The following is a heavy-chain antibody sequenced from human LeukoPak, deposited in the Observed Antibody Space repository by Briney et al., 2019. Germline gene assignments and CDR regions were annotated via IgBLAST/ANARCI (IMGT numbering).Heavy chain of an antibody. CDR3: AKDSYDYIWGSRFDY. CDR1: GFTFSSHS. D-gene: IGHD3-16*01. Sequence: GGSLRLSCAASGFTFSSHSMNWVRQAPGKGLEWVSSISGTSGNTYYADSVKGRFAISRDNSKNTLYLQMNSLRVEDTAVFYCAKDSYDYIWGSRFDYWAQGTLVTVSS. J-gene: IGHJ4*02. V-gene: IGHV3-23*01. CDR2: ISGTSGNT.